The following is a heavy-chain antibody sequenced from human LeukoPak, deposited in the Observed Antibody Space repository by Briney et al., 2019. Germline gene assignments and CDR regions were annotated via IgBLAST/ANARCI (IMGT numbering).Heavy chain of an antibody. V-gene: IGHV3-43*01. J-gene: IGHJ4*02. CDR3: TRDSEPRREPAAGLDH. Sequence: GGSLRLSCAASGFDLNDYTMHWVRQAPGKGLEWVALLNWEGETTYYADSVRGRFISSRDISRDSLYLQMDSLRSEDTAFYYCTRDSEPRREPAAGLDHWGQGTLVTVSS. D-gene: IGHD6-13*01. CDR2: LNWEGETT. CDR1: GFDLNDYT.